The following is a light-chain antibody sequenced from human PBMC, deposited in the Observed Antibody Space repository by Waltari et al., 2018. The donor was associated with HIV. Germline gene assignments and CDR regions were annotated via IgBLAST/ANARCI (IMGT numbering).Light chain of an antibody. CDR3: QSADSSGTYV. J-gene: IGLJ1*01. Sequence: SYELTQPPSVSVSPGQTARITCSGDALPKQYAYWYQQKTGQDPVLLIYNDSERPSGVPERFSGSSAVTTVTLTISGVQAEDEADYYCQSADSSGTYVYGTGTKVTVL. CDR2: NDS. V-gene: IGLV3-25*03. CDR1: ALPKQY.